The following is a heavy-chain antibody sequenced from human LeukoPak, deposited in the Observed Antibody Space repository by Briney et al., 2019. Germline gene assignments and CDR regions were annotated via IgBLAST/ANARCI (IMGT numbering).Heavy chain of an antibody. Sequence: GGSLRLSCVASGFTFRGYGMHWVRQAPGKGLEWLSLLWYDGSNEYCADSVKGRFTISRDNSKNTLYLQMNSLRAEDTAVYYCAKGMTTGPRSVYHYMDVWGKGTTVTVSS. CDR2: LWYDGSNE. CDR1: GFTFRGYG. CDR3: AKGMTTGPRSVYHYMDV. V-gene: IGHV3-33*06. D-gene: IGHD4-17*01. J-gene: IGHJ6*03.